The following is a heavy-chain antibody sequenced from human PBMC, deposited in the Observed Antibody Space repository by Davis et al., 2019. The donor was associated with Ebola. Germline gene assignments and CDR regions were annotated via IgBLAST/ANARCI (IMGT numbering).Heavy chain of an antibody. Sequence: GGSLRLSCAASGFTFSSYAMSWVRQAPGKGLEWVSAISGRGGSTYYADSVKGRFTISRDNSKNTLYLQMNSLRAEDTAVYYCAKVPYSIAARNWFDPWGQGTLVTVSS. CDR3: AKVPYSIAARNWFDP. CDR1: GFTFSSYA. D-gene: IGHD6-6*01. V-gene: IGHV3-23*01. J-gene: IGHJ5*02. CDR2: ISGRGGST.